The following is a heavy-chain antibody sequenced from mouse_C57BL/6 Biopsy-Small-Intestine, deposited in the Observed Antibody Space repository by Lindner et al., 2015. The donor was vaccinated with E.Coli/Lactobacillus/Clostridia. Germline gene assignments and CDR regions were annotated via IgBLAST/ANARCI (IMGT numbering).Heavy chain of an antibody. D-gene: IGHD2-12*01. J-gene: IGHJ4*01. CDR2: ALPGSGNV. CDR3: ARNYYKGGYAMDY. V-gene: IGHV1-9*01. Sequence: VQLQESGAEVMKPGASVKLACKATGYTFTGYWIGWMKQRPGRGLEWIGEALPGSGNVNYNEKFKGKATFTADTSSNTAYMQLSSLTTEDSAIYYCARNYYKGGYAMDYWGQGTSVTVSS. CDR1: GYTFTGYW.